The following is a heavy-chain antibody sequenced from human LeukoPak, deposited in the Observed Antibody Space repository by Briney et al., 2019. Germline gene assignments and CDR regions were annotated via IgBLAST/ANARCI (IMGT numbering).Heavy chain of an antibody. J-gene: IGHJ3*02. CDR3: ALASKHYDAFDI. V-gene: IGHV3-11*01. CDR2: ISSSGSTI. Sequence: GGSLRLSCAASGFTFSDYYMSWIRQAPGKGLEWVSYISSSGSTIYYADSVKGRFTISRDNAKNSLYLQMNSLRAEDTAVYYCALASKHYDAFDIWGQGTMVTVSS. CDR1: GFTFSDYY.